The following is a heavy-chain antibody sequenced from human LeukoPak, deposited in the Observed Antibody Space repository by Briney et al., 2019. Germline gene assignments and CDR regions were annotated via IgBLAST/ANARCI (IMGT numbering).Heavy chain of an antibody. J-gene: IGHJ4*02. Sequence: SETLSLTCTVSGGSISSSSYYWSWIRQPPGKGLEWIGEINHSGSTNYNPSLKSRVTISVDTSKNQFSLKLSSVTAADTAVYYCARHRSYYNKLFDYWGQGTLVTVSS. CDR3: ARHRSYYNKLFDY. CDR1: GGSISSSSYY. CDR2: INHSGST. V-gene: IGHV4-39*01. D-gene: IGHD3-10*01.